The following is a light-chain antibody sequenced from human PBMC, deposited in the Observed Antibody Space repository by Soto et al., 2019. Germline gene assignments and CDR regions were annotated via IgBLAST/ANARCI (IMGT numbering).Light chain of an antibody. CDR2: AAS. CDR1: QSISND. Sequence: DIQMTQSPSSLSASVGDGVTITCRASQSISNDLYWYQQKPGKAPKLLIYAASNLQGGVPSRFSGSGSGTDFTLTISSLQPEDFATYYCQQSYSTPPYTFGQGTRLEIK. V-gene: IGKV1-39*01. J-gene: IGKJ2*01. CDR3: QQSYSTPPYT.